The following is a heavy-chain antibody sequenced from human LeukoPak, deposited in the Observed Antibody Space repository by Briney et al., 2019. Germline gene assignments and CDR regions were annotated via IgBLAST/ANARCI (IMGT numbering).Heavy chain of an antibody. CDR3: ASLAILVERVDY. V-gene: IGHV1-2*02. D-gene: IGHD1-1*01. CDR2: INPNSGGT. Sequence: GASVTVSFKASVYTFTRYYMHWVRQAPGQGLEWMGWINPNSGGTNYAQKFQGRVTMTRDTSISTAYMELSRLRSDDTAVYYCASLAILVERVDYWGQGTLVTVSS. J-gene: IGHJ4*02. CDR1: VYTFTRYY.